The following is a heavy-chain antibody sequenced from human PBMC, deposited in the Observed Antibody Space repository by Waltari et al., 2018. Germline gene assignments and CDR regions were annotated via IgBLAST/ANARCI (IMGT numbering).Heavy chain of an antibody. CDR2: IWYDGSNK. J-gene: IGHJ4*02. D-gene: IGHD5-18*01. CDR1: GFTFSSYG. Sequence: QVQLVESGGGVVQPGRSLRLSCAASGFTFSSYGMHWVRQAPGKGLEWVAVIWYDGSNKYYADSVKGRFTISRDNSKNTLYLQMNSLRAEDTAVYYCARDRVGYSYYYFDYWGQGTLVTVSS. CDR3: ARDRVGYSYYYFDY. V-gene: IGHV3-33*01.